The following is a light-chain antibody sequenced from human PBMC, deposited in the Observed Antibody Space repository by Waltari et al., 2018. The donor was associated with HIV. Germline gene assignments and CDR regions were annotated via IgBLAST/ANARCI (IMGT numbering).Light chain of an antibody. V-gene: IGKV3-20*01. CDR1: QSVSSGS. J-gene: IGKJ1*01. CDR2: GAS. Sequence: EIVLTQSPGTLSLSPGERAIFSCRASQSVSSGSLAWYQQKPGQAPRLLIYGASNRATGIPDRFSGSGSGTDFTLTISRLDPEDFAVYFCQQYADSPRTFGQETKLEIK. CDR3: QQYADSPRT.